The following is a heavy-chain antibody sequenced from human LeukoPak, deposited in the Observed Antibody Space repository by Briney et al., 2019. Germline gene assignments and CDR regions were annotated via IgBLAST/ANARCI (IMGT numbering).Heavy chain of an antibody. CDR3: ATFGLVAALDL. V-gene: IGHV3-7*01. CDR1: GFSFNAYW. Sequence: GGSLILSCAASGFSFNAYWMAWVRQAPGTGLEWVANINPAGSETFHVDPVKGRFSISRDHAKNLVYLQMNSLRAEDTAVYYCATFGLVAALDLWGQGTLVTVSS. J-gene: IGHJ4*02. CDR2: INPAGSET. D-gene: IGHD5-12*01.